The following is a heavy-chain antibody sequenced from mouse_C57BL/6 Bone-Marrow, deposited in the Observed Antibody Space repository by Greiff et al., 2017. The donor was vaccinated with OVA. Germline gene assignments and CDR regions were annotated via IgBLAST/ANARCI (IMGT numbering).Heavy chain of an antibody. CDR2: IYPRSGNT. V-gene: IGHV1-81*01. J-gene: IGHJ2*01. Sequence: QVQLKQSGAELARPGASVKLSCKASGYTFTSYGISWVKQRTGQGLEWIGEIYPRSGNTYYNEKFKGKATLTANKSSSTAYVELRSRTSEDSASYFCARGGRYFYYWGQGTTLTVSS. D-gene: IGHD6-1*01. CDR3: ARGGRYFYY. CDR1: GYTFTSYG.